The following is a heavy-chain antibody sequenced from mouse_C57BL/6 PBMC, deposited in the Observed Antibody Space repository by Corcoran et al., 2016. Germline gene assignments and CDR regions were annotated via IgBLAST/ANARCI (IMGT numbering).Heavy chain of an antibody. Sequence: EVQLQQSGPELVKPGASVKISCKASGYTFTDYYMNWVKQSHGKSLEWIGDINPNNGGTSYNQKFKGKATLTVDKSSSTAYMELRSLTSEDSAVYYCALYGNYVNYAMDYWGQGTSVTVSS. CDR3: ALYGNYVNYAMDY. J-gene: IGHJ4*01. V-gene: IGHV1-26*01. CDR1: GYTFTDYY. D-gene: IGHD2-1*01. CDR2: INPNNGGT.